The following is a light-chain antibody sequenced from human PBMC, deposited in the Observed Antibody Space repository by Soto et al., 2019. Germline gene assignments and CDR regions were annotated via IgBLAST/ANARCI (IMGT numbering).Light chain of an antibody. J-gene: IGKJ5*01. Sequence: DVAMTQSPLSLPVSVGQPASIACGSNQSRVPSAGIAYFSWFQXSQRRSPRGXIYKVSNRDSGVPARFSGTGSGTDLAVTVCRVEAEDCGVYNCMQGTPWAITFGRGTRLEIK. V-gene: IGKV2-30*02. CDR2: KVS. CDR3: MQGTPWAIT. CDR1: QSRVPSAGIAY.